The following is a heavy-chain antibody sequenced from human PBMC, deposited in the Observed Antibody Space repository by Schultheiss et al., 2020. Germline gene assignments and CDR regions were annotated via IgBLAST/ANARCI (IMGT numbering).Heavy chain of an antibody. J-gene: IGHJ4*02. CDR2: ISSRGSTM. CDR1: GFTFSSYE. CDR3: ERESSDLVVVPAAVDY. D-gene: IGHD2-2*01. V-gene: IGHV3-48*03. Sequence: GGSLRLSCAASGFTFSSYEMNWVRQAPGKGLEWVSYISSRGSTMYYADSVKGRFTISRDNAKNSLYLQMSSLRAEDTAVYFCERESSDLVVVPAAVDYWGQGTLVTVSS.